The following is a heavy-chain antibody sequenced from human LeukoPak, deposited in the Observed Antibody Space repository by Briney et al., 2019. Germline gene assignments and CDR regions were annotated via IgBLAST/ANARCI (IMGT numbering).Heavy chain of an antibody. CDR2: ISSSSSTI. Sequence: PGGSLRLSCAASGFTFSSYSMNWVRQAPGKGLEWVSYISSSSSTIYYADSVKGRFTISRDNAKNSLYLQMNSLRAEDTAVYYCARDGSNGVYDYWGQGTLVTVSS. CDR1: GFTFSSYS. J-gene: IGHJ4*02. D-gene: IGHD2-8*01. V-gene: IGHV3-48*04. CDR3: ARDGSNGVYDY.